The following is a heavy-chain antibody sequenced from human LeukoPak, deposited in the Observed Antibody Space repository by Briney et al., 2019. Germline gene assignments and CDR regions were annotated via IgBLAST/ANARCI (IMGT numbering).Heavy chain of an antibody. CDR2: INPNSGGT. V-gene: IGHV1-2*05. CDR1: GYTFTGYY. Sequence: ASVKVSCKASGYTFTGYYMHWVRQAPGQGLEWMGRINPNSGGTNYAQKFQGRVTMTRDTSISTAYMELSRLRSDDTVVYYCARVGTSSSWYNWFDPWGQGTLVTVSS. J-gene: IGHJ5*02. D-gene: IGHD6-13*01. CDR3: ARVGTSSSWYNWFDP.